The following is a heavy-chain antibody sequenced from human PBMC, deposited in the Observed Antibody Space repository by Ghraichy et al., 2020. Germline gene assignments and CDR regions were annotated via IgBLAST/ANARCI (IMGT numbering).Heavy chain of an antibody. V-gene: IGHV3-23*01. D-gene: IGHD6-19*01. CDR3: AKIGDSSGWYENWFDP. J-gene: IGHJ5*02. CDR1: GFTFSSYA. Sequence: GGSLRLSCAASGFTFSSYAMSWVRQAPGKGLEWVSAISGSGGSTYYADSVKGRFTISRDNFKNTLYLQMNSLRAEDTAVYYCAKIGDSSGWYENWFDPWGQGTLVTVSS. CDR2: ISGSGGST.